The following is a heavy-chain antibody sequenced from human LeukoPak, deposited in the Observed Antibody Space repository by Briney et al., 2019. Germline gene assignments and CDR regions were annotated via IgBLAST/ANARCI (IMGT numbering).Heavy chain of an antibody. V-gene: IGHV1-69*05. Sequence: ASVKVSCKAFWRTFSSYAISWVRQAPGQGLEWMGRIIPIFGTANYAQKFQGRDTITTDESTSTAYMELSSLRSEDTAVYYCAGHLYYYDSSGHWGYFDYWGQGTLVTVSS. CDR3: AGHLYYYDSSGHWGYFDY. J-gene: IGHJ4*02. D-gene: IGHD3-22*01. CDR2: IIPIFGTA. CDR1: WRTFSSYA.